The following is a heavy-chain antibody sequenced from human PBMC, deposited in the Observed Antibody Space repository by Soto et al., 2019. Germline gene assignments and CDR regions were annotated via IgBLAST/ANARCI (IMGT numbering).Heavy chain of an antibody. CDR2: IYYSGSS. J-gene: IGHJ6*02. CDR3: ARVSYGMDV. V-gene: IGHV4-31*03. Sequence: QVQLQESGPGLVKPSQTLSLTCTVSGDSISSDGYYWSWMRQHPGKGLEWIGYIYYSGSSYYNPSLKSRVTISVDASQNQFSLKVSSVTAADTAVYYCARVSYGMDVWGQGTTVTVSS. CDR1: GDSISSDGYY.